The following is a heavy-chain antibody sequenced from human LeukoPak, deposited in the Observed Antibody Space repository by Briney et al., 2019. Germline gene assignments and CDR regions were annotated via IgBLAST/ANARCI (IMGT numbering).Heavy chain of an antibody. CDR1: GFTFSSHG. D-gene: IGHD2-15*01. Sequence: GGSLRLSCAASGFTFSSHGMNWVRQAPGKGLEWVSGISGSGDNTYYADSVKGRFTISRDNSKNTLYLQMNSLRAEDTAVYYCARDAGYCSGGSCYPGQFDFWGQGTLVTVSS. CDR2: ISGSGDNT. V-gene: IGHV3-23*01. J-gene: IGHJ4*02. CDR3: ARDAGYCSGGSCYPGQFDF.